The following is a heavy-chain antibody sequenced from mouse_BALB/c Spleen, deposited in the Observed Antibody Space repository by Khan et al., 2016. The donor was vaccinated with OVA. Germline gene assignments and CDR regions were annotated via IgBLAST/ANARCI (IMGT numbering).Heavy chain of an antibody. J-gene: IGHJ4*01. Sequence: EVELVESGGGLVQPGGSRKLSCAASGFTFSSFGMHWIRQAPEKGLEWVAYISSGSGTIYYADTVRGRVTISRDNPKNTLFLQMTSLRSEDTAMYYCARRETTAGFSLDYLGQGTSVTVSS. D-gene: IGHD1-2*01. CDR3: ARRETTAGFSLDY. CDR2: ISSGSGTI. CDR1: GFTFSSFG. V-gene: IGHV5-17*02.